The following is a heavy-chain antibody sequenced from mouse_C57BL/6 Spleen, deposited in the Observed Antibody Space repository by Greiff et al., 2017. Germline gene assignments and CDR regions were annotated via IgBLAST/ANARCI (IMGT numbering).Heavy chain of an antibody. CDR3: ARNDGPYYYAMDY. D-gene: IGHD1-1*01. CDR1: GFSLTSYG. Sequence: VKLVESGPGLVQPSQSLSITCTVSGFSLTSYGVHWVRQSPGKGLEWLGVIWSGGSTDYNAAFISRLSISKDNSKSQVFFKMNSLQADDTAIYYCARNDGPYYYAMDYWGQGTSVTVSS. V-gene: IGHV2-2*01. CDR2: IWSGGST. J-gene: IGHJ4*01.